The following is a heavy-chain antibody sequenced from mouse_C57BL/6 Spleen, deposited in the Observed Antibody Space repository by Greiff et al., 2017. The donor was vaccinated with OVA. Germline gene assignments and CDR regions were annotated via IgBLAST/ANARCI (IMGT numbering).Heavy chain of an antibody. D-gene: IGHD1-1*01. CDR2: IYPGNSDT. J-gene: IGHJ1*03. Sequence: EVQLQPSWTVLARPGASVKMSCKTSGYTFTSYWMHWVKQRPGQGLEWIGAIYPGNSDTSYNQKFKGKAKLTAVTSASTAYMELSSLTNEDSAVYYGTRKGGNLRGNYWYFDVWGTGTTVTVSS. V-gene: IGHV1-5*01. CDR3: TRKGGNLRGNYWYFDV. CDR1: GYTFTSYW.